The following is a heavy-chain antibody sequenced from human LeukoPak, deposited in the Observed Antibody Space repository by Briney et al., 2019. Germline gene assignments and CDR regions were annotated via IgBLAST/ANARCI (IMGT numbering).Heavy chain of an antibody. CDR1: GYTFTSNA. V-gene: IGHV1-18*01. J-gene: IGHJ4*02. CDR2: VSPYNVNT. Sequence: ASVKVSCKASGYTFTSNAISWVRQATGQGLEWMGWVSPYNVNTNYAQRLQGRVTMTTDTSTSTAYMELRSLRSDDTAVYYCARARGGYVDYWGQGTLVTVSS. CDR3: ARARGGYVDY. D-gene: IGHD2-15*01.